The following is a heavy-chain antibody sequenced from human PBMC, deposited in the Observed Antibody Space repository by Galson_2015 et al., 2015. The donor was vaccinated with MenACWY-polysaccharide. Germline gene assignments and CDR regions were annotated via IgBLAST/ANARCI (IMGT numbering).Heavy chain of an antibody. D-gene: IGHD3-16*01. CDR2: ITKSGDIT. V-gene: IGHV3-23*01. CDR1: GFTFSNYA. CDR3: AKGVCFDY. J-gene: IGHJ4*02. Sequence: SLRLSCAASGFTFSNYAMSWVRQAPGKGLEWVSVITKSGDITNHADSVKGRFTISRDNSKNTLYLQVNSLRADDTAVYYCAKGVCFDYWGQGSLVTLSS.